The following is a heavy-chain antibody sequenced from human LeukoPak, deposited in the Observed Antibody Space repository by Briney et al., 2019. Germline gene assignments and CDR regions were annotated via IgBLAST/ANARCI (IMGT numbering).Heavy chain of an antibody. J-gene: IGHJ6*02. V-gene: IGHV4-34*01. CDR3: ARAEASHCGMDV. CDR1: GGSFSGYY. Sequence: SETLSLTCAVYGGSFSGYYWSWIRQPPGKGLEWIGEINHSGSTNYNPSLKSRVTISVDTSKNQFSLKLSSVTAADTAVYYCARAEASHCGMDVWGQGTTVTVSS. CDR2: INHSGST.